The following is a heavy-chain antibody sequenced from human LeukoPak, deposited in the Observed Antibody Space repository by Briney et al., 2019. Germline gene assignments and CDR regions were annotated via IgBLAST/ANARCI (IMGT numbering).Heavy chain of an antibody. D-gene: IGHD3-22*01. CDR2: IYTSGST. Sequence: KPSETLSLTCTVSGGSISSYYWSWIRQPAGKGREWIGRIYTSGSTNYNPSLKSRVTMSVDTSKNQFSLKLSSVTAADTAVYYCARERYYYDSSGYHSDAFDIWGQGTMVTVS. CDR3: ARERYYYDSSGYHSDAFDI. J-gene: IGHJ3*02. CDR1: GGSISSYY. V-gene: IGHV4-4*07.